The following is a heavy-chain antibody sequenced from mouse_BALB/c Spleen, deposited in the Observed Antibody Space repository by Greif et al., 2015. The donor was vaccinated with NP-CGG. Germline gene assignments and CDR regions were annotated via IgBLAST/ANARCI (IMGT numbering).Heavy chain of an antibody. CDR1: GYTFTDYN. J-gene: IGHJ2*01. V-gene: IGHV1S29*02. Sequence: EVQLQQSGPELVKPGASVKISCKASGYTFTDYNMHWVKQSHGKSLEWIGYIYPYNGGTGYNQKFKSKATLTVDNSSRTAYMELRSLTSEDSAVYYCANWDDGGYFDYWGQGTTLTVSS. D-gene: IGHD4-1*01. CDR2: IYPYNGGT. CDR3: ANWDDGGYFDY.